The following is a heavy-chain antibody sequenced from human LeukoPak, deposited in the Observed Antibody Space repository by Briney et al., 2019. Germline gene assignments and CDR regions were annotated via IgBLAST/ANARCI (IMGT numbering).Heavy chain of an antibody. J-gene: IGHJ4*02. CDR3: ARGRGSSWYYFDS. CDR2: IYASGNT. V-gene: IGHV4-4*07. CDR1: GGSIVSHY. Sequence: SETLSLTCTVSGGSIVSHYWNWIRQPAGKGLEWIGRIYASGNTNYNPSLKGRVTMTVDTSKNQFSLNLSSVTAADTAVYYCARGRGSSWYYFDSWGQGTLVTVSS. D-gene: IGHD6-13*01.